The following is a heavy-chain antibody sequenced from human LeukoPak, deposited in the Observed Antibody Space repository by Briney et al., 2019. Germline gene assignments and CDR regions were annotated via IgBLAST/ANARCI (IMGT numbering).Heavy chain of an antibody. CDR1: GLTFNAYA. Sequence: GGSLRLSCAASGLTFNAYAFTWVRQAPGKGLEWVSSISGSAGSTYYADSVKGRFTISRDNSKNTLYLQMNGLRAEDTAVYYCAKTISKFGELLDRRDYWGQGTLVTVSS. CDR2: ISGSAGST. D-gene: IGHD3-10*01. J-gene: IGHJ4*02. CDR3: AKTISKFGELLDRRDY. V-gene: IGHV3-23*01.